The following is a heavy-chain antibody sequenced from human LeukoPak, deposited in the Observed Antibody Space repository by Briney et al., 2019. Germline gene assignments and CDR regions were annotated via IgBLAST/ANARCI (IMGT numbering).Heavy chain of an antibody. CDR2: ISAYNGNT. D-gene: IGHD3-3*01. J-gene: IGHJ4*02. V-gene: IGHV1-18*01. Sequence: ASVKVSCKASGYTFTSYGISWVRQAPGQGLEWMGWISAYNGNTNYAQKLQGRVTMTTDTSTSTAYMELRSLRSDDTAVYYCARHASRVLRLLEWLPRQHDTVQTYYFDYWGQGTLVTVSS. CDR1: GYTFTSYG. CDR3: ARHASRVLRLLEWLPRQHDTVQTYYFDY.